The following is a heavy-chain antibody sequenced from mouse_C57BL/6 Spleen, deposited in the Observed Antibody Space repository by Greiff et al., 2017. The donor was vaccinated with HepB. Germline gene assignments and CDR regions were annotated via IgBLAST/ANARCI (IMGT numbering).Heavy chain of an antibody. CDR1: GFSLTSYG. D-gene: IGHD1-1*01. CDR2: IWSDGST. CDR3: ARHVDYYGSSYNAMDY. V-gene: IGHV2-6-1*01. J-gene: IGHJ4*01. Sequence: VQLKESGPGLVAPSQSLSITCTVSGFSLTSYGVHWVRQPPGKGLEWLVVIWSDGSTTYNSALKSRLSISKDNSKSQVFLKMNSLQTDDTAMYYCARHVDYYGSSYNAMDYWGQGTSVTVSS.